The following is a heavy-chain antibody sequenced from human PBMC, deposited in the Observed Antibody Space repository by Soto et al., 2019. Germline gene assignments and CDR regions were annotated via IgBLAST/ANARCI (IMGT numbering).Heavy chain of an antibody. CDR3: ARRSNLGYCSGGSCEQIDY. J-gene: IGHJ4*02. CDR1: GYSFTSYW. CDR2: IYPGDSDT. Sequence: PGESLKISCKGSGYSFTSYWIGWVRQMPGKGLEWMGIIYPGDSDTRYSPSFQGQVTISADKSISTAYLQWSSLKASDTAMYYCARRSNLGYCSGGSCEQIDYWGQGTLVTVSS. V-gene: IGHV5-51*01. D-gene: IGHD2-15*01.